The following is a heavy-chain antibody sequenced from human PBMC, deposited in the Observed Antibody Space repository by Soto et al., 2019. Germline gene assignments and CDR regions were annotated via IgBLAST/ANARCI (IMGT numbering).Heavy chain of an antibody. CDR2: INPSGGST. Sequence: GSVKVSCKASGYTFTSYYMHWVRQAPGQGLEWMGIINPSGGSTSYAQKFQGRVTMTRDTSTSTVYMELSSLRSEDTAVYYCARDMVRGARIMDVWGQGTTVTVSS. J-gene: IGHJ6*02. CDR3: ARDMVRGARIMDV. D-gene: IGHD3-10*01. V-gene: IGHV1-46*01. CDR1: GYTFTSYY.